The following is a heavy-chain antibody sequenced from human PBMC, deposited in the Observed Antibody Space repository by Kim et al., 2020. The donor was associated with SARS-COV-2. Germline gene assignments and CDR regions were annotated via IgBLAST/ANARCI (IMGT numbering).Heavy chain of an antibody. J-gene: IGHJ3*02. CDR1: GFTFDDYA. D-gene: IGHD4-17*01. Sequence: GGSLRLSCAASGFTFDDYAMHWVRQAPGKGLEWVSGISWNSGSIGYADSVKGRFTISRDNAKNSLYLQMNSLRAEDTALYYCAKDRDFGVTTYAFDIWG. V-gene: IGHV3-9*01. CDR3: AKDRDFGVTTYAFDI. CDR2: ISWNSGSI.